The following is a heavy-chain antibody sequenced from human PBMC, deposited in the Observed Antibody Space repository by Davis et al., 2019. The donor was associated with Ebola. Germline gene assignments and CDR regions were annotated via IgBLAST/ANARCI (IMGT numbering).Heavy chain of an antibody. D-gene: IGHD4-17*01. CDR3: ARDTVTTNPYYYYYGMDV. Sequence: GGSLRLSCAASGFTFSDYYMSWIRQAPGKGLEWVSYISSSGSTIYYADSVKGRFTISRDNAKNSLYLQMNSLRAEDTAVYYCARDTVTTNPYYYYYGMDVWGQETTVTVSS. CDR2: ISSSGSTI. J-gene: IGHJ6*02. CDR1: GFTFSDYY. V-gene: IGHV3-11*01.